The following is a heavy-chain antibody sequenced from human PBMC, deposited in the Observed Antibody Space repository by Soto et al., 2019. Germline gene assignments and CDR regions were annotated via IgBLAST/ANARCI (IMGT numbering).Heavy chain of an antibody. D-gene: IGHD3-22*01. CDR1: GFTFSSYA. V-gene: IGHV3-23*01. Sequence: EVQLLESGGGLVQPGGSLRLSCAASGFTFSSYAMSWVRQAPGKGLEWVSAISGSGGSTYYADSVKGRFTISRDNSKNTLYLQMNSLRAEDTAVYYCAKDSDYYDSSGYYPSYYFDYGGQGTLVTVSS. CDR2: ISGSGGST. J-gene: IGHJ4*02. CDR3: AKDSDYYDSSGYYPSYYFDY.